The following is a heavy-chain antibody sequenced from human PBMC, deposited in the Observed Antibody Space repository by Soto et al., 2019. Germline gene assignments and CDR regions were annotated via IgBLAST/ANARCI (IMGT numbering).Heavy chain of an antibody. CDR3: ARDQPGGMDNYFYYMDV. J-gene: IGHJ6*03. CDR1: GFSLSNYG. D-gene: IGHD2-2*03. Sequence: QVQLVESGGGVVQPGRSLRLSCAASGFSLSNYGIHWVRQAPGKGLEWVAVIWYDGTNKAYADSVKGRFAISRDISKNTVYLQMNSLRAEDTSVYYCARDQPGGMDNYFYYMDVWAKGTTVTVSS. CDR2: IWYDGTNK. V-gene: IGHV3-33*01.